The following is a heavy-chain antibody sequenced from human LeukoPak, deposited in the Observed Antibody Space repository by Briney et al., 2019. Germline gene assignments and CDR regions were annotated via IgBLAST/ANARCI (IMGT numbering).Heavy chain of an antibody. V-gene: IGHV4-39*07. CDR1: GGSISSSGYY. J-gene: IGHJ4*02. D-gene: IGHD7-27*01. CDR3: VRDNGNWDIDY. Sequence: SETLSLTCTVSGGSISSSGYYWGWVRQPPGKGLEWIGSIYSSGSTYYNPSLKSRVTISRDTSKNQFSLRLTSVTAADTALYYCVRDNGNWDIDYWGQRTLVTVSS. CDR2: IYSSGST.